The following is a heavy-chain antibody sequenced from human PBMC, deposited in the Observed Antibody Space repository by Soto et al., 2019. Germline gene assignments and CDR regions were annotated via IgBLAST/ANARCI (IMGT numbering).Heavy chain of an antibody. CDR3: ATDPITMVRGVSSKYFDY. CDR1: GYTLTELS. V-gene: IGHV1-24*01. CDR2: FDPEDGET. Sequence: QVQLVQSGAEVKKPGASVKVSCKVSGYTLTELSMHWVRQAPGKGLEWMGGFDPEDGETIYAQKFQGRVTMTEDTSTDTAYMELSGLRSEDPAVYYCATDPITMVRGVSSKYFDYWGQGTLVTVSS. D-gene: IGHD3-10*01. J-gene: IGHJ4*02.